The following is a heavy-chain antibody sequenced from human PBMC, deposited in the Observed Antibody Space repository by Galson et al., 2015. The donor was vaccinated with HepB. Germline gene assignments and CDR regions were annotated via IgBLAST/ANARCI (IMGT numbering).Heavy chain of an antibody. CDR3: ARDSSPYYDSSTCYDALDI. V-gene: IGHV3-7*01. CDR2: IDEDGSVQ. Sequence: ALILCCAAAGVTCGRYWMTWGRQAPVEGLEWVANIDEDGSVQHYGDSVKGRLTISIQNANESLFLQVNSLRAEDTAVYYCARDSSPYYDSSTCYDALDIWGQGTMVTVSS. D-gene: IGHD3-22*01. J-gene: IGHJ3*02. CDR1: GVTCGRYW.